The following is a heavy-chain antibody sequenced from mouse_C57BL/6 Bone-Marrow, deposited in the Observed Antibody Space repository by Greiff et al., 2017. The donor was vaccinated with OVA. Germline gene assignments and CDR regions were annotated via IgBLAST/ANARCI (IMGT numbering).Heavy chain of an antibody. CDR2: FYPGSGGT. V-gene: IGHV14-1*01. Sequence: VQLQQSGAELVRPGASVKLSCTASGFTFTDYSMHWVKQRPEQGLEWIGRFYPGSGGTNYHQKFQGKATLTADTSSNTAYLQLSSLTSEDTAVYYCTTPYDHDYWGQGTTLTVSS. CDR3: TTPYDHDY. D-gene: IGHD2-3*01. J-gene: IGHJ2*01. CDR1: GFTFTDYS.